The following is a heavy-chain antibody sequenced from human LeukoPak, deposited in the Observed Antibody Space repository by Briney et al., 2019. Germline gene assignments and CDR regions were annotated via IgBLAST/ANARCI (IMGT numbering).Heavy chain of an antibody. D-gene: IGHD3-16*01. V-gene: IGHV3-15*01. CDR1: GATFSNAW. CDR2: IKSKTDGGTT. CDR3: TTEGVLRTFDY. Sequence: PGGSLRLFWAASGATFSNAWMSWVRQAPGKWLEWVGRIKSKTDGGTTDYAAPVKGRFTISRDDSKNTLYLQMNSLKTEDTAVYYCTTEGVLRTFDYWGQGTLVIVSS. J-gene: IGHJ4*02.